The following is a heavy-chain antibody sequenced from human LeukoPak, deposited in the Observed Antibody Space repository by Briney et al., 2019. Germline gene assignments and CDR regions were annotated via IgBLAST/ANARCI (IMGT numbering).Heavy chain of an antibody. CDR3: ARGTSRISAAGFIDY. Sequence: YPGGSLRLSCAASGFNFSSYSMHWVRQAPGKGLEWVAVIWYDGSNKYYVDSVKGRFTISRDNTKNTLYLQMNSLRAEDTAVYYCARGTSRISAAGFIDYWGQGTLVTVSS. V-gene: IGHV3-33*01. J-gene: IGHJ4*02. CDR2: IWYDGSNK. CDR1: GFNFSSYS. D-gene: IGHD6-13*01.